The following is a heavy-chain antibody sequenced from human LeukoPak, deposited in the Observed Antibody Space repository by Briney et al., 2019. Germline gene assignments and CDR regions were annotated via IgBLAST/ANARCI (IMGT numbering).Heavy chain of an antibody. Sequence: ASVTVSCKASGHTFATYAITWVRQAPGQGLEWMGWISAYNGRTNYAQNLQGRVAMTTDTSTSTAYMDLTSLRSDDTAVYYCARGVSSVTAYPIDYWGQGTLVTVSS. CDR3: ARGVSSVTAYPIDY. D-gene: IGHD3-16*01. CDR1: GHTFATYA. V-gene: IGHV1-18*01. CDR2: ISAYNGRT. J-gene: IGHJ4*02.